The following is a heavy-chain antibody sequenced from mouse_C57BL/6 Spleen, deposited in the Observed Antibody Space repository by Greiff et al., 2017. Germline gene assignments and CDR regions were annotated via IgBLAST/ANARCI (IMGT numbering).Heavy chain of an antibody. V-gene: IGHV1-81*01. CDR3: ATIYYDYDGNYFDY. D-gene: IGHD2-4*01. CDR1: GYTFTSYG. Sequence: VQLQQSGAELARPGASVKLSCKASGYTFTSYGISWVKQRTGQGLEWIGEIYPRSGNTYYNEKFKGKATLTADKSSSTAYMELRSLTSEASAVYFCATIYYDYDGNYFDYWGQGTTLTVSS. CDR2: IYPRSGNT. J-gene: IGHJ2*01.